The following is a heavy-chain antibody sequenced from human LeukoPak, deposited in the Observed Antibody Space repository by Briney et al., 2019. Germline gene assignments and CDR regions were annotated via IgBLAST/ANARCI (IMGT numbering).Heavy chain of an antibody. CDR3: AKEYSSSWYVYFQH. V-gene: IGHV3-23*01. Sequence: GGSLRLSCAASGFTFSSYAMSWVRQAPGKGLEGVSAISGSGGSTYCADCVKGRFTISRDNSKNTLYLQMNSLRAEDTAVYYCAKEYSSSWYVYFQHWGQGTLVTVSS. J-gene: IGHJ1*01. D-gene: IGHD6-13*01. CDR2: ISGSGGST. CDR1: GFTFSSYA.